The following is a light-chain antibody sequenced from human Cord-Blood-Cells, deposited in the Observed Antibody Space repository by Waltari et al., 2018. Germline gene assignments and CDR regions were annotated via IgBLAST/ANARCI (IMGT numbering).Light chain of an antibody. CDR1: QRVLYSSNNKNY. Sequence: DIVMTQSPDSLAVSLGEKATINCKSSQRVLYSSNNKNYLAWYQQKPGQPPKLLIYWASTRGSGVPDRFSGSGSETDFTLTISSLQAEDVSVYYCQQYYSTPFTFGPGTKVDIK. CDR2: WAS. J-gene: IGKJ3*01. CDR3: QQYYSTPFT. V-gene: IGKV4-1*01.